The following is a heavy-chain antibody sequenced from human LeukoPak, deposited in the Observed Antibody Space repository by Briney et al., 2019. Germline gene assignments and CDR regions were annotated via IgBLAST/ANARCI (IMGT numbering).Heavy chain of an antibody. CDR1: GGSISSGDYY. CDR3: ARRGPNWFFDY. V-gene: IGHV4-30-4*01. D-gene: IGHD1-1*01. CDR2: IYYSGST. J-gene: IGHJ4*02. Sequence: SETLSLTCTVSGGSISSGDYYWSWIRQPPGKGLEWIGYIYYSGSTFYNPSLKSRLTISVDTSKNQFSLKLSSVTAADTAVYYCARRGPNWFFDYWGQGTLVTVSS.